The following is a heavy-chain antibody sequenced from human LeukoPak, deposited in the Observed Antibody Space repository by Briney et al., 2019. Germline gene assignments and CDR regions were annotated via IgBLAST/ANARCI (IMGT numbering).Heavy chain of an antibody. CDR3: AKVWDIVVVVAATPGRVDY. CDR1: GFTFNTYS. CDR2: ISDNSNYI. D-gene: IGHD2-15*01. J-gene: IGHJ4*02. Sequence: GGSLRLSCAASGFTFNTYSMNWVRQAPGKGLEWVSSISDNSNYIYYSDSVEGRFTISRDNSKNTLYLQMNSLRAEDTAVYYCAKVWDIVVVVAATPGRVDYWGQGTLVTVSS. V-gene: IGHV3-21*04.